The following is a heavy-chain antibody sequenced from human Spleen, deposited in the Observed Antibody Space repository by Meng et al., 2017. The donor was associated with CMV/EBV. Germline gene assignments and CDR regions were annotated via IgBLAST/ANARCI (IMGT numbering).Heavy chain of an antibody. D-gene: IGHD2-15*01. V-gene: IGHV3-23*01. J-gene: IGHJ3*02. CDR3: TKSKTSGPYDALDI. CDR1: GFTFSSYG. CDR2: INSSGGSK. Sequence: GGSLRLSCAASGFTFSSYGINWVRQAPGKGLEWVSGINSSGGSKYNADSVKGRFTISRDNSKNTLYLQMNSLRAEDTAVYYCTKSKTSGPYDALDIWGQGTMVTVSS.